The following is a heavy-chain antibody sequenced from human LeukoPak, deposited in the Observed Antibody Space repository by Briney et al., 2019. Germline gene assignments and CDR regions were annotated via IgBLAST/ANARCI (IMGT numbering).Heavy chain of an antibody. D-gene: IGHD3-22*01. CDR2: IYYSGST. CDR1: GGSVSSGSYY. CDR3: ARDDYYDSSGLDY. V-gene: IGHV4-61*01. J-gene: IGHJ4*02. Sequence: SETLSLTCTVSGGSVSSGSYYWSWIRQPPGKGLEWIGYIYYSGSTNYNPSLKRLVTISVDTSKNQFSLKLSSVTAADTAVYYCARDDYYDSSGLDYWGQGTLVTVSS.